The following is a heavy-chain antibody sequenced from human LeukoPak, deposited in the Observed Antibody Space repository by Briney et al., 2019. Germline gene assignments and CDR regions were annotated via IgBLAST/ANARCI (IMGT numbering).Heavy chain of an antibody. V-gene: IGHV3-23*01. D-gene: IGHD5-18*01. Sequence: PGGSLRLSCAASGFTFSNYAMSWVRQAPGKGLEWVSDISDSGGNTHYEDSVKGRFTISRDKSKNTLYLQMNSLRAEDTAVYYCARRNGYDFDYWGQGTLVTVSS. CDR3: ARRNGYDFDY. CDR1: GFTFSNYA. J-gene: IGHJ4*02. CDR2: ISDSGGNT.